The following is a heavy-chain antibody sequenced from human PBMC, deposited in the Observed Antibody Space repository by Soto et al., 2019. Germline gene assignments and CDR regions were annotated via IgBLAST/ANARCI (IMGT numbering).Heavy chain of an antibody. J-gene: IGHJ6*02. CDR1: GFTFSSYG. D-gene: IGHD6-13*01. Sequence: QVQLVESGGGVVQPGRSLRLSCAASGFTFSSYGMHWVRQAPGKGLEWVAVIWYDGSNKYYADSVKGRFTISRDNSKNTLYLQMNSRRAEDTAVYYWARGCYSSSWAYGMDVWGQGTTVTVSS. CDR2: IWYDGSNK. V-gene: IGHV3-33*01. CDR3: ARGCYSSSWAYGMDV.